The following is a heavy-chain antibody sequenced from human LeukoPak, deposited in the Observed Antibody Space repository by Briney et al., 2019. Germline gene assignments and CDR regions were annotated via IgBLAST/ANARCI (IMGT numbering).Heavy chain of an antibody. CDR3: ARGPYSYDSSGALDI. J-gene: IGHJ3*02. V-gene: IGHV4-4*07. D-gene: IGHD3-22*01. CDR2: IYTSGST. CDR1: GGSISSYY. Sequence: PSETLSLTCTVSGGSISSYYWSWIRQPAGKGLEWIGRIYTSGSTNYNPSLKSRVTMSVDTSKNQFSLKLSSVTAADTAVYYCARGPYSYDSSGALDIWGQGTMVTVSS.